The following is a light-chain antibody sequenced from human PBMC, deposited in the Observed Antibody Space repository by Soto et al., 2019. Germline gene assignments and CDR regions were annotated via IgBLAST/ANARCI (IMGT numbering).Light chain of an antibody. Sequence: EVVLTQSPGTLSLSPRERATLSCRASQSVSNNYLAWYQHKAGQAPRLLIYGASNRAPGIPDRFSGSGSGPDFTPTISRLEPEDFAVYYCQQYAASPRTFGQGTLVEVK. V-gene: IGKV3-20*01. CDR3: QQYAASPRT. CDR1: QSVSNNY. CDR2: GAS. J-gene: IGKJ1*01.